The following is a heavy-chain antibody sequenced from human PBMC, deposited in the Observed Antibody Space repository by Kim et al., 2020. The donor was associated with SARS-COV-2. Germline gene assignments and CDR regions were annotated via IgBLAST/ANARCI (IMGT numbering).Heavy chain of an antibody. CDR3: TRARPGLKH. J-gene: IGHJ4*02. D-gene: IGHD2-2*01. CDR2: GRT. Sequence: GRTESTASVKDRFTISRDDAKRLAYLQMNSLKTEDTAVYYCTRARPGLKHWGQGTLVTVSS. V-gene: IGHV3-49*01.